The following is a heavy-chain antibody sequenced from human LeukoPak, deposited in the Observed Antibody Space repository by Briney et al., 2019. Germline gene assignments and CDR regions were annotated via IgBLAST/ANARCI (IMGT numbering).Heavy chain of an antibody. CDR2: ISYDGSNK. V-gene: IGHV3-30*03. D-gene: IGHD5-24*01. CDR3: ARDVGITGAFDI. CDR1: GFTFSSYG. Sequence: GGSLRLSCAASGFTFSSYGMHWVRQAPGKGLEWVAVISYDGSNKYYADSVKGRFTISRDNSKNTLYLQMNSLRAEDTAVYYCARDVGITGAFDIWGQGTMVTVSS. J-gene: IGHJ3*02.